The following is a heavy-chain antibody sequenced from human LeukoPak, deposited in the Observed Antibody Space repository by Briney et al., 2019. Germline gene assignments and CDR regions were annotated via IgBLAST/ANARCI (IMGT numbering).Heavy chain of an antibody. D-gene: IGHD6-13*01. V-gene: IGHV4-39*07. Sequence: PSETLSLTCTVSGGSISSSSYYWGWIRQPPGKGLEWIGSIYYSGSTYYNPSLKSRVTTSVDTSKNQFSLKLSSVTAADTAVYYCARDNIAAAVDAFDIWGQGTMVTVSS. CDR1: GGSISSSSYY. CDR2: IYYSGST. CDR3: ARDNIAAAVDAFDI. J-gene: IGHJ3*02.